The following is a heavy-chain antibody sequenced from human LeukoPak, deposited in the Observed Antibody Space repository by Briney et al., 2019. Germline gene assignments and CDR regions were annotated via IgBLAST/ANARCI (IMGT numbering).Heavy chain of an antibody. CDR1: GGSISSYY. CDR3: ARVGGGYCSGGSCEYYFDY. V-gene: IGHV4-4*07. D-gene: IGHD2-15*01. J-gene: IGHJ4*02. CDR2: IYTSGST. Sequence: SETLSLTCTVSGGSISSYYWSWIRQPAGKGLEWIGRIYTSGSTNYNPSLESRVTMSVDTSKNQFSLKLSSVTAADTAVYYCARVGGGYCSGGSCEYYFDYWGQGTLVTVSS.